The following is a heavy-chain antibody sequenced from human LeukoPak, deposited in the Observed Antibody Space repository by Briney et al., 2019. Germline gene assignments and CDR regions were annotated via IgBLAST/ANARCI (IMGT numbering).Heavy chain of an antibody. V-gene: IGHV1-46*01. J-gene: IGHJ6*03. CDR1: GYSFTSYY. Sequence: ASVKVSCKASGYSFTSYYMHWVRQAPGQGLEWMGIINPSGGSTSYAQKFQGRVTMTRNASISTAYMELSSLRSEDTAVYYCARGPEDFDWFPYYYMDVWGKGTTVTISS. CDR2: INPSGGST. D-gene: IGHD3-9*01. CDR3: ARGPEDFDWFPYYYMDV.